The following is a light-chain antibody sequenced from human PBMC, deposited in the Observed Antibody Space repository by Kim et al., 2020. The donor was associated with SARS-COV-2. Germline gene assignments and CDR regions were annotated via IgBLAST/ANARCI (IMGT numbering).Light chain of an antibody. CDR3: SSYTSSSTPRV. V-gene: IGLV2-14*04. CDR1: SSDVGGYNY. J-gene: IGLJ3*02. Sequence: QSTTISCTGTSSDVGGYNYVSWYQQHPGKAPKLMIYDVSKRPSGVSNRFSGSKSGNTASLTISGLQAEDEADYYCSSYTSSSTPRVFGGGTQLTVL. CDR2: DVS.